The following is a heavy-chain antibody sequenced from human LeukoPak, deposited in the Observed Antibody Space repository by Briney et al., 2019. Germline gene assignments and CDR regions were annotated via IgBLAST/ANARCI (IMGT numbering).Heavy chain of an antibody. J-gene: IGHJ4*02. D-gene: IGHD6-19*01. CDR1: GFTFNTYG. Sequence: PGGSLRLSCAASGFTFNTYGMSWVRQAPGKGLEWVANIKQDGSEKYYVDSVKGRFTISRDNAKNSLYLQMNSLRAEDTAVYYCARIGRAAGTVYWGQGTLVTVSS. V-gene: IGHV3-7*03. CDR3: ARIGRAAGTVY. CDR2: IKQDGSEK.